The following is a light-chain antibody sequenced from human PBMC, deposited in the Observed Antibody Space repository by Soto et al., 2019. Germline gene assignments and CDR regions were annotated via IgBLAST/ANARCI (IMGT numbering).Light chain of an antibody. CDR2: DAA. CDR3: QQYKGYWT. CDR1: EIISNW. Sequence: EIQVRKAPCTLSASVGYRVTITCRASEIISNWLAWYQQKPGKAPKLLIYDAASLQSGAPSRISGSGSGTEFTLTINSLQPDDSATYYCQQYKGYWTFGQGTKVDIK. V-gene: IGKV1-5*01. J-gene: IGKJ1*01.